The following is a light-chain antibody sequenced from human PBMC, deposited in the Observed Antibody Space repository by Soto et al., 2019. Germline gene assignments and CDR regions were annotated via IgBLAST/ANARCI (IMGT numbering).Light chain of an antibody. CDR3: SSYTTTNTLYV. Sequence: QSALTQPASVSGSPGQSITISCTGTSRDIGNYNYVSWYQQDPGKAPKLIIYEVSNRPSGVSSRFSGSKSDNTASLTISGLQAEDEADYYCSSYTTTNTLYVFGTGTKVTV. CDR1: SRDIGNYNY. CDR2: EVS. V-gene: IGLV2-14*01. J-gene: IGLJ1*01.